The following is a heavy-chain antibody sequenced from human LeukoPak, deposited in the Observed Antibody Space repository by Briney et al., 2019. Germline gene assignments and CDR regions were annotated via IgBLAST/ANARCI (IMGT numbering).Heavy chain of an antibody. Sequence: TGGSLRLSCAASGFTFSYYGMHWVRQAPGKGLEWVAFIRYDEDKKFYGDSVKGRFTISRDNSKNALYLQMNNLRAEDTAVYYCAKDHESSGSGELGFWGQGTLVTVSS. CDR2: IRYDEDKK. D-gene: IGHD3-10*01. CDR1: GFTFSYYG. V-gene: IGHV3-30*02. CDR3: AKDHESSGSGELGF. J-gene: IGHJ4*02.